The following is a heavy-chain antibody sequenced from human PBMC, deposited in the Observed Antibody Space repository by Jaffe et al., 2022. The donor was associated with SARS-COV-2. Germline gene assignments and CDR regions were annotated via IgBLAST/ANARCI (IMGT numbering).Heavy chain of an antibody. J-gene: IGHJ6*02. D-gene: IGHD3-10*01. Sequence: QVQLQESGPGLVKPSQTLSLTCTVSGGSISSGSYYWSWIRQPAGKGLEWIGRIYTSGSTNYNPSLKSRVTISVDTSKNQFSLKLSSVTAADTAVYYCARAAFGELGGMDVWGQGTTVTVSS. CDR3: ARAAFGELGGMDV. V-gene: IGHV4-61*02. CDR1: GGSISSGSYY. CDR2: IYTSGST.